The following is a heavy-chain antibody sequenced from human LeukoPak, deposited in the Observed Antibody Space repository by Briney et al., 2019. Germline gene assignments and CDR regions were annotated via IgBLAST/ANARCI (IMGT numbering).Heavy chain of an antibody. CDR3: AREGYGSGTNPHSGMDV. J-gene: IGHJ6*02. CDR1: GYTFTSYY. V-gene: IGHV1-46*01. CDR2: INPSGGST. D-gene: IGHD3-10*01. Sequence: ASVKVSCKASGYTFTSYYMHWVRQAPGQGLEWMGTINPSGGSTSYAQKFQGRVTMTRDTSTSTVYMELSSLRSEDTAVYYCAREGYGSGTNPHSGMDVWGQGTTVTVSS.